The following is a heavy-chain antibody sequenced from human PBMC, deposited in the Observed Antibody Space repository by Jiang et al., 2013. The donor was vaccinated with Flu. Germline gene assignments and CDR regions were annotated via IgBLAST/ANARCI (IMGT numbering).Heavy chain of an antibody. Sequence: GAEVKKPGASVKVSCKASGYSFTSFGLTWVRQAPGQGLEWMGWISAYNGNTNYAQKFRGRVTMTTDISTSTAHMELRSLRSDDTAVYYCARVQDYALDNWGQGTLVTVFS. CDR1: GYSFTSFG. J-gene: IGHJ4*02. CDR2: ISAYNGNT. D-gene: IGHD4/OR15-4a*01. V-gene: IGHV1-18*01. CDR3: ARVQDYALDN.